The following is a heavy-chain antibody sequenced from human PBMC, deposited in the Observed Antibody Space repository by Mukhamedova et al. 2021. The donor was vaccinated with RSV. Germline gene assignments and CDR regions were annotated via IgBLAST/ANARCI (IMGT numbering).Heavy chain of an antibody. CDR2: VIAGNGNT. CDR1: YT. Sequence: YTIHWVRQAPGQRLEWMGWVIAGNGNTKYSQNFQDRVTITRDTSAGTAYMEPTSLTSEDTALYYCARDSGRNQGWFGPWGQGTLV. CDR3: ARDSGRNQGWFGP. V-gene: IGHV1-3*01. J-gene: IGHJ5*02. D-gene: IGHD1-26*01.